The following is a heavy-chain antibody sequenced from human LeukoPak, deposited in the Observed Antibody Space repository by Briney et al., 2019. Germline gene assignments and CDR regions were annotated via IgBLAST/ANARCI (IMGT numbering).Heavy chain of an antibody. J-gene: IGHJ4*02. CDR3: AKGPVSAIVGATTLDY. CDR2: ISGSTGST. D-gene: IGHD1-26*01. V-gene: IGHV3-23*01. CDR1: GGSISSAGYY. Sequence: LSLTCTVSGGSISSAGYYWSWVRQAPGKGLEWVSLISGSTGSTYYADSVKGRFSISRDNSKNTVYLQMNSLRVEDTAVYYCAKGPVSAIVGATTLDYWGQGTLVTVSS.